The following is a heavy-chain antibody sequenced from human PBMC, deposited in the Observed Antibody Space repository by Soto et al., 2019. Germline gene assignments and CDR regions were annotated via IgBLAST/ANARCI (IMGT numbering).Heavy chain of an antibody. V-gene: IGHV4-34*01. D-gene: IGHD3-16*01. CDR2: INHSGST. CDR3: ARSGGFMASDY. J-gene: IGHJ4*02. Sequence: SETLSLTCAVYGGSFSGYYWSWIRQPPGKGLEWIGEINHSGSTNYNPSLKSRVTISVDTSKNQFSLKLSSVTAADTAVYYCARSGGFMASDYWGQGTLVTVSS. CDR1: GGSFSGYY.